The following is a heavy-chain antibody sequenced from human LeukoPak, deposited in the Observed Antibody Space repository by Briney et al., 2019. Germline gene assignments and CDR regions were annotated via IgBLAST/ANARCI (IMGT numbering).Heavy chain of an antibody. CDR1: GGTFSSYA. V-gene: IGHV1-69*13. D-gene: IGHD4-17*01. J-gene: IGHJ6*02. Sequence: SVKVSCKASGGTFSSYAISWVRQAPGQGLEWMGGIIPIFGTANYAQRFQGRVTITADESTSTAYMELSSLRSEDTAVYYCARDPTLPYGDYYGMDVWGQGTTVTVSS. CDR2: IIPIFGTA. CDR3: ARDPTLPYGDYYGMDV.